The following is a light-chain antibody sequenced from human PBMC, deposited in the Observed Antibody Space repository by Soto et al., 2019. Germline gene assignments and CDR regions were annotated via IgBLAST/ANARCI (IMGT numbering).Light chain of an antibody. CDR2: GAF. V-gene: IGKV3-15*01. J-gene: IGKJ4*01. CDR3: QHYNNWSLT. Sequence: EIVMTQSPATLSVSPGERATLSCRASQSVSSNLAWYQLKPGQAPRLLIYGAFTRATGIPDRFSGSGTGTEFTLTISSLQSEDFAVYYCQHYNNWSLTFGGGTKVEI. CDR1: QSVSSN.